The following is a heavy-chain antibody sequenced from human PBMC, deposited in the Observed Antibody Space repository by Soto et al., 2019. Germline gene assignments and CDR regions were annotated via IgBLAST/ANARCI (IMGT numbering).Heavy chain of an antibody. Sequence: QVQLVQSGAEVKKPGSSVKVSCKASGGTFSSYTISWVRQAPGQGLEWMGRIIPILGIANYAQKFQGRVTITADKSTSTAYMELSSLRSEDTAVYYWAGGYGDYESYYYDYSMDVWGKGTTVTVSS. D-gene: IGHD4-17*01. V-gene: IGHV1-69*02. CDR1: GGTFSSYT. CDR2: IIPILGIA. CDR3: AGGYGDYESYYYDYSMDV. J-gene: IGHJ6*03.